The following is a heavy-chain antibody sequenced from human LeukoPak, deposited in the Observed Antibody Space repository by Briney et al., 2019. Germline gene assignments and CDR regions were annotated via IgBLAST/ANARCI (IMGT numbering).Heavy chain of an antibody. CDR1: GFTFYDYA. CDR2: ITWNSGSI. J-gene: IGHJ5*02. D-gene: IGHD6-19*01. Sequence: GGSLRLSCAASGFTFYDYAMHWVRQAPGKGLEWVSGITWNSGSIGYADSVKGRFTISRDNAKNSLYLQMNSLRAEDTALYYCAKVTVISGFKWFDPWGQGTLVTVSS. CDR3: AKVTVISGFKWFDP. V-gene: IGHV3-9*01.